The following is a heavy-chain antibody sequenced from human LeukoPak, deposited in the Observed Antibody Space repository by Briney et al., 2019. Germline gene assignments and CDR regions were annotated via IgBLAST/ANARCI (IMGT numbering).Heavy chain of an antibody. CDR1: GGTFSSYA. CDR3: AREVGSQHHYYYYYMDV. CDR2: IIPIFGTA. J-gene: IGHJ6*03. D-gene: IGHD1-26*01. Sequence: VASVKVSCKASGGTFSSYAISWVRQAPGQGLEWMGGIIPIFGTANYAQKFQGRVTITADESTSTAYMELSSLRSEDTAVYYCAREVGSQHHYYYYYMDVWGKGTTVTISS. V-gene: IGHV1-69*01.